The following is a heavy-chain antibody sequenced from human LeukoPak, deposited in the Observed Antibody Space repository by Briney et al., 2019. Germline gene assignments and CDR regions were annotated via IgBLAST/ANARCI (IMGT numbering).Heavy chain of an antibody. CDR1: GFTFSSYS. D-gene: IGHD3-22*01. V-gene: IGHV3-21*01. Sequence: GGSLRLSCAASGFTFSSYSMNWVRQAPGKGLEWVSSISSSSSYIYYADSVKGRFTISRDNAKNSLYLQMNSLRAEDTAVYYCARDRITMTLNWLDPWGQGTLVTVSS. CDR3: ARDRITMTLNWLDP. CDR2: ISSSSSYI. J-gene: IGHJ5*02.